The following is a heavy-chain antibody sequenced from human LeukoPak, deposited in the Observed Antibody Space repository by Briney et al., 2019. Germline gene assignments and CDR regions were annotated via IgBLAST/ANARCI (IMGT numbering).Heavy chain of an antibody. CDR1: GITVTNNH. CDR3: ARANPVLMVSKYFQH. J-gene: IGHJ1*01. CDR2: FYSDGST. V-gene: IGHV3-66*01. D-gene: IGHD2-8*01. Sequence: GGSLRLSCAVSGITVTNNHMTWVRQAPGKGLEWVSVFYSDGSTSYADSVKGRFTMSRDNSKDTLYLQMNSLRAEDTAMYYCARANPVLMVSKYFQHWGQGTLVTVSS.